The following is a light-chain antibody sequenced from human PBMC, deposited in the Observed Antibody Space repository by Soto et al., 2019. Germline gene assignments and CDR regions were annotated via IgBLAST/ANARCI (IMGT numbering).Light chain of an antibody. J-gene: IGLJ2*01. V-gene: IGLV4-69*01. Sequence: QLVLTQSPSASASLGASVKLTCTLSSGHSSYAIAWHQQQPETGPRYLMKLNSEGSHNKGDGIPDRFSGSSSGAERYLTISSLQSEDEADYYCQTWGTGFSVVFGGGTKLTVL. CDR2: LNSEGSH. CDR3: QTWGTGFSVV. CDR1: SGHSSYA.